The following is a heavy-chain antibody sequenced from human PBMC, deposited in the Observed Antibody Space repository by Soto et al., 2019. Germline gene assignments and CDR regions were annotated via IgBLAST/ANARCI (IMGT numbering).Heavy chain of an antibody. Sequence: GGSLRLSCSTSRFNFSSYAMSWVRQAPGKGLEWVSGINWNGGSTGYADSVKGRFTISRDNAKNSLYLQMNSLRAEDTALYHCVRNTRVVVAAIYDAFDLWGQGTMVTVSS. V-gene: IGHV3-20*01. CDR2: INWNGGST. CDR1: RFNFSSYA. J-gene: IGHJ3*01. CDR3: VRNTRVVVAAIYDAFDL. D-gene: IGHD2-15*01.